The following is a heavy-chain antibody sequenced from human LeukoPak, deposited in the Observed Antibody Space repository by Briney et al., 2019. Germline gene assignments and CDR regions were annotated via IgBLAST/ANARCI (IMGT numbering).Heavy chain of an antibody. V-gene: IGHV1-18*01. Sequence: ASVTVSCKGSGYTFTSYGISWVRQAPGQGLEWMGWISAYNGNTNYAQKLQGRVTMTTDTSTSTAYMELRSLRSDDTAVYYCAPEGGRMDYDSSGYGDLAFDICGQGTMVTVSS. J-gene: IGHJ3*02. D-gene: IGHD3-22*01. CDR1: GYTFTSYG. CDR2: ISAYNGNT. CDR3: APEGGRMDYDSSGYGDLAFDI.